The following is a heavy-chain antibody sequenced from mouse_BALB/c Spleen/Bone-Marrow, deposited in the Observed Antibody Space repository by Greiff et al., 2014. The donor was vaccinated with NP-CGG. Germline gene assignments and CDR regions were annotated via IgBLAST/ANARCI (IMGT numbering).Heavy chain of an antibody. CDR2: INLSTGYT. CDR3: ARDDYDDY. V-gene: IGHV1-7*01. D-gene: IGHD2-4*01. J-gene: IGHJ2*01. CDR1: GYTFTNYW. Sequence: VKLMESGAELAKPGASVKMSCKASGYTFTNYWMHWVKQRPGQGLEWIGYINLSTGYTEYNQKFKDKATLTADKSSSTAYMQLSSQASEEAAVYYCARDDYDDYWGQGTTLTVSS.